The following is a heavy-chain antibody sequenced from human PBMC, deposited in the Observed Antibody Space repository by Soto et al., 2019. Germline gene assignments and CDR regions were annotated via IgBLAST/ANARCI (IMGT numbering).Heavy chain of an antibody. J-gene: IGHJ6*02. CDR2: IIPVLGVT. Sequence: QVQLVQSGAEVRKPGSSVEVSCMASGSTFSSYTVNWVRQAPGQGLEWMGRIIPVLGVTHYARRFQGRGTITADRSRKTVYMELNRMTSENTAVYYCARRRYCGVECYNKLYYGMDVWGQRTTVTVSS. CDR3: ARRRYCGVECYNKLYYGMDV. D-gene: IGHD2-21*01. V-gene: IGHV1-69*02. CDR1: GSTFSSYT.